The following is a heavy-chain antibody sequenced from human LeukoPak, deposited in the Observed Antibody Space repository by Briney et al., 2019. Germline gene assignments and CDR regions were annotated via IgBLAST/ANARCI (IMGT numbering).Heavy chain of an antibody. CDR1: GGSFSGYY. J-gene: IGHJ4*02. CDR2: INHSGST. V-gene: IGHV4-34*01. D-gene: IGHD3-9*01. Sequence: SETLSLTCAVYGGSFSGYYWSWISQPPGKGLEWIGEINHSGSTNYNPSLKSRVTISVDTSKNQFSLKLSSVTAADTAVYYCASLTGYYEPRFDYWGQGTLVTVSS. CDR3: ASLTGYYEPRFDY.